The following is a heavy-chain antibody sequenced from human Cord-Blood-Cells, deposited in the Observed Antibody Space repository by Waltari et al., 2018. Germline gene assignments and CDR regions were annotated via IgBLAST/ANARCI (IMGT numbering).Heavy chain of an antibody. J-gene: IGHJ4*02. Sequence: EVQLLESGGGLVQPGGSLRLSCAASGFTSSSYAMSCVRQAPGKGLEWVSGISGSGGSTYYADSVKGRFTISRDNSKNTLYLQMNSLRAEDTAVYYCAKDGGGEQLVPDYWGQGTLVTVSS. CDR2: ISGSGGST. CDR3: AKDGGGEQLVPDY. V-gene: IGHV3-23*01. CDR1: GFTSSSYA. D-gene: IGHD6-13*01.